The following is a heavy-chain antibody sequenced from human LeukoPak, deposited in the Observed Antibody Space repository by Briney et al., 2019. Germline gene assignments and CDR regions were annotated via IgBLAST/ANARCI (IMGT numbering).Heavy chain of an antibody. D-gene: IGHD5/OR15-5a*01. CDR1: GFTFSSYW. J-gene: IGHJ4*02. V-gene: IGHV3-74*01. CDR3: AKDSRESTSSLDY. CDR2: INSDGGST. Sequence: GGSLRLSCTASGFTFSSYWMHWVRQAPGKGLVWVSRINSDGGSTSYADSVKGRFTISRDNAKSTLYLQMNSLRAEDTAVYYCAKDSRESTSSLDYWGQGTLVTVSS.